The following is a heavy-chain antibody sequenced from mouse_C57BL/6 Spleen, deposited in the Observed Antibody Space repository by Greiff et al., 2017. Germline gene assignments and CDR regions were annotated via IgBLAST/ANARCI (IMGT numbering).Heavy chain of an antibody. V-gene: IGHV1-82*01. CDR3: AREGYDYDRVDY. CDR2: IYPGDGDT. D-gene: IGHD2-4*01. CDR1: GYAFSSSW. Sequence: QVQLKESGPELVKPGASVKISCKASGYAFSSSWMNWVKQRPGKGLEWIGRIYPGDGDTNYNGKFKGKATLTADKSSSTAYMQLSSLTSEDSAVYFCAREGYDYDRVDYWGQGTTLTVSA. J-gene: IGHJ2*01.